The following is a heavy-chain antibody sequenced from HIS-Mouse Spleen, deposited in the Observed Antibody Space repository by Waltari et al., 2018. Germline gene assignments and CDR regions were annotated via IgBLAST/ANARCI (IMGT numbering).Heavy chain of an antibody. CDR1: GGSISSSSYY. D-gene: IGHD1-26*01. CDR2: FYYSGST. CDR3: ARESGSYDY. V-gene: IGHV4-39*07. J-gene: IGHJ4*02. Sequence: QLQLQESGPGLVKPSETLSLTCTVSGGSISSSSYYWGWIRQPPGKGLEWIGSFYYSGSTYYNPSLKSRVTISVDTSKNQFSLKLSSVTAENTAVYYCARESGSYDYWGQGTLVTVSS.